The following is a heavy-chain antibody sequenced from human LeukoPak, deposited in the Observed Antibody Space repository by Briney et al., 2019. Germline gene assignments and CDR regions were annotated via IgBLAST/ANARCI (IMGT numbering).Heavy chain of an antibody. D-gene: IGHD2-8*01. J-gene: IGHJ4*02. V-gene: IGHV5-51*01. CDR2: IYPGESDT. CDR1: GYSFTNYW. Sequence: GESLKISCKGSGYSFTNYWIAWGRQMPGEGLEWMGIIYPGESDTRYSPSFQGQVTISADKSISTAYLQWSSLKASDAAMYFCARQPTNGPFNHWGQGTLVTVSS. CDR3: ARQPTNGPFNH.